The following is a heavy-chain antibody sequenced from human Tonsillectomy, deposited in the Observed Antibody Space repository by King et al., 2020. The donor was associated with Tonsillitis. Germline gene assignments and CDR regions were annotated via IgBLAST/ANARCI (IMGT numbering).Heavy chain of an antibody. CDR1: GYSISSGYY. J-gene: IGHJ3*02. V-gene: IGHV4-38-2*01. D-gene: IGHD4-23*01. Sequence: QLQESGPGLVKPSETLSLTCAVSGYSISSGYYWGWIRQPPGKGLEWIGSIYHSGSTYYNPSLKSRVTISVDTSKNQFSLKLSSVTAADTAAYYCARGHGSTVVTPGAFDIWGQGTMVTVSS. CDR3: ARGHGSTVVTPGAFDI. CDR2: IYHSGST.